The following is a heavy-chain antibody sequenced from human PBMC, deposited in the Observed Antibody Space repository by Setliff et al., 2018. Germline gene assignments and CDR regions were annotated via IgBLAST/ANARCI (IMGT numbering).Heavy chain of an antibody. D-gene: IGHD3-10*01. CDR3: VRDWASGDDH. V-gene: IGHV3-30-3*01. CDR2: ISYDGSNK. Sequence: GGSLRLSCAASGSTFSSYAMHWVRQAPGKGLEWVAVISYDGSNKYYADSVKGRFTISRDNAKNSLYLQMNILEVEDTAVYYCVRDWASGDDHWGRGTLVTVSS. CDR1: GSTFSSYA. J-gene: IGHJ4*02.